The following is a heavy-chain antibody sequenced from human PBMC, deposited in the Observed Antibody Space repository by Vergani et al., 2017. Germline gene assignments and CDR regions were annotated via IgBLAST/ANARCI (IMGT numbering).Heavy chain of an antibody. D-gene: IGHD1-26*01. CDR1: GGTFSSYT. V-gene: IGHV1-69*02. CDR2: IIPILGIA. J-gene: IGHJ5*02. Sequence: QVQLVQSGAEVKKPGSSVKVSCKASGGTFSSYTISWVRQAPGQGLEWMGRIIPILGIANYAQKFQGRVTITADKSTSTAYMELSSQRSEDTAVYYCASAGPSGGWFDPWGQGTLVTVSS. CDR3: ASAGPSGGWFDP.